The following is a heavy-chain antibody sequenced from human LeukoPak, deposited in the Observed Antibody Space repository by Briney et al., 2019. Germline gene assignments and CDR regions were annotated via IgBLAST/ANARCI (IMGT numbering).Heavy chain of an antibody. J-gene: IGHJ4*02. V-gene: IGHV3-21*01. CDR2: ISSSSSYI. CDR1: GFTFSSYS. CDR3: ARAEDSSGWSDY. Sequence: PGGSLRLSCAASGFTFSSYSMNWVRHAPGRGLEWVSSISSSSSYIYYADSVKGRFTISRDNAKNSLYLQMNSLRAEDTAVYYCARAEDSSGWSDYWGQGTLVTVSS. D-gene: IGHD6-19*01.